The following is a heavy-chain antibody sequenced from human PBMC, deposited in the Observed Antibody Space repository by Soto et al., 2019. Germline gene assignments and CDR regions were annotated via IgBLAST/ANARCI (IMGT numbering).Heavy chain of an antibody. Sequence: SETLSLTCTVSAGSISSSSYYWGWIRQPPGKGLEWIGSIYYSGSTYYNPSLKSRVTISVDTSKNQFSLKLSSVTAADTAVYYCARHALHIVVVVAAALVQEDGMDVWGQGTTVTVSS. CDR2: IYYSGST. CDR3: ARHALHIVVVVAAALVQEDGMDV. D-gene: IGHD2-15*01. V-gene: IGHV4-39*01. J-gene: IGHJ6*02. CDR1: AGSISSSSYY.